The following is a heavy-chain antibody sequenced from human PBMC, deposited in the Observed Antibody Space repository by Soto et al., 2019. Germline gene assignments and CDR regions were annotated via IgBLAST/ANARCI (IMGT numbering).Heavy chain of an antibody. V-gene: IGHV3-30*18. J-gene: IGHJ6*02. D-gene: IGHD1-1*01. CDR3: ANGKDGVSYYYGMDV. CDR1: GFTFRIYG. CDR2: ISYDGREI. Sequence: QVQLVESRGGVVQPGRSLRPACAASGFTFRIYGMHWVRQAPGKGLEWVAVISYDGREIHYLDSVKGRFTISRDNSKDTLYLQMNSLRGEDTAVYFCANGKDGVSYYYGMDVFGPGTTVAVSS.